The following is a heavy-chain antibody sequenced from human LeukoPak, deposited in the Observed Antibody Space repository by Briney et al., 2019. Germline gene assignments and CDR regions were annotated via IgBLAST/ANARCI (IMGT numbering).Heavy chain of an antibody. Sequence: SETLSLTCTVSGGSISSYYWSWIRQPPGKGLEWIGYIYYSGSTNYNPSLKSRVTISVDTSKNQFSLKLSSVTAADTAAYYCASLEKGITMVRGIRVWGQGTLVTVSS. CDR3: ASLEKGITMVRGIRV. V-gene: IGHV4-59*08. CDR2: IYYSGST. J-gene: IGHJ4*02. D-gene: IGHD3-10*01. CDR1: GGSISSYY.